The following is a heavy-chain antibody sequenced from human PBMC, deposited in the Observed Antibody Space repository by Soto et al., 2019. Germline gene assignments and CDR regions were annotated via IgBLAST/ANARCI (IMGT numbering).Heavy chain of an antibody. J-gene: IGHJ6*03. CDR3: ARGNNWGKYYYSYMDV. CDR2: IYSGGST. Sequence: GGSLRLSCAASGFTVSSNYMSWVRQAPGKGLEWVSVIYSGGSTYYADSVKGRFTISRDNSKNTLYLQMNSLRAEDTDVYYCARGNNWGKYYYSYMDVWGKGTTVTVSS. V-gene: IGHV3-53*01. D-gene: IGHD7-27*01. CDR1: GFTVSSNY.